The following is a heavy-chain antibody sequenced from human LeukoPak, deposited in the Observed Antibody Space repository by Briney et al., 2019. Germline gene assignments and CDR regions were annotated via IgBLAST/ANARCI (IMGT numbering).Heavy chain of an antibody. D-gene: IGHD6-13*01. CDR1: GYSFTSYW. J-gene: IGHJ4*02. CDR2: IYPGDSDT. CDR3: ARSISGSSRSFDN. Sequence: GESLKISCKGSGYSFTSYWIAWVRQMPGKGLEWMGIIYPGDSDTIYSPSFQGQVTISADKSISTAYLQWSSLRASDTAMYYCARSISGSSRSFDNWGQGTLVTVSS. V-gene: IGHV5-51*01.